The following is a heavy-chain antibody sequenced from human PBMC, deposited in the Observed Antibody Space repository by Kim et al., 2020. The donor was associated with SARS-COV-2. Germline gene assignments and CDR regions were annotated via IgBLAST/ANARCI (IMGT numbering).Heavy chain of an antibody. CDR2: ISGSGGST. CDR3: AKDGAPTPNRPVWISWTRDIVVVPAALDY. D-gene: IGHD2-2*01. CDR1: GFTFSSYA. Sequence: GGSLRLSCAASGFTFSSYAMSWVRQAPGKGLEWVSAISGSGGSTYYADSVKGRFTISRDNSKNTLYLQMNSLRAEDTAVYYCAKDGAPTPNRPVWISWTRDIVVVPAALDYWGQGTLVTVSS. V-gene: IGHV3-23*01. J-gene: IGHJ4*02.